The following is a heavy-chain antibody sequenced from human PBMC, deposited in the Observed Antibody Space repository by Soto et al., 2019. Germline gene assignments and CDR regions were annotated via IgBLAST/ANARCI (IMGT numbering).Heavy chain of an antibody. CDR1: GGSISSGGYY. CDR3: ARGQYSYGFFTDAFDI. J-gene: IGHJ3*02. D-gene: IGHD5-18*01. V-gene: IGHV4-31*03. Sequence: QVQLQESGPGLVKPSQTLSLTCTVSGGSISSGGYYWSWIRQHPGKGLEWIGYIYYSGSTYYNPSLKSRVTISVDTSKNQFSLKLSSVTAADTAVYYCARGQYSYGFFTDAFDIWGQGTMVTVSS. CDR2: IYYSGST.